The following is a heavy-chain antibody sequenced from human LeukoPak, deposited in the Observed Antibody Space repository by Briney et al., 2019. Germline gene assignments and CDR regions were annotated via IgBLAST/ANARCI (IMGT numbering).Heavy chain of an antibody. CDR3: ARSPRRELLSDY. V-gene: IGHV4-61*01. Sequence: PSETLSLTCTASGGSVSSGSYYWSWIRQPPGKGLEWIGYIYYSGSTNYNPSLKSRVTISVDTSKNQFSLKLSSVTAADTAVYYCARSPRRELLSDYWGQGTLVTVSS. D-gene: IGHD1-26*01. CDR2: IYYSGST. CDR1: GGSVSSGSYY. J-gene: IGHJ4*02.